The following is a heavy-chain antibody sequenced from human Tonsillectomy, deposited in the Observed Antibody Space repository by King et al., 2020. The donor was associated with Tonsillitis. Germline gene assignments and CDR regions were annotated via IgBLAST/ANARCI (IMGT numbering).Heavy chain of an antibody. CDR2: IYPGDSDT. J-gene: IGHJ4*02. CDR1: GYSFTSYW. Sequence: VQLVESGAEVKKPGESLKISCKGSGYSFTSYWIGWVRQMPGKGLEWMGIIYPGDSDTRYSPSFQGQVTISADKSISTAYLQWSSLKASDTAMYYCARTSTGYSSGWYPSKWGQGTLVTVSS. CDR3: ARTSTGYSSGWYPSK. D-gene: IGHD6-19*01. V-gene: IGHV5-51*01.